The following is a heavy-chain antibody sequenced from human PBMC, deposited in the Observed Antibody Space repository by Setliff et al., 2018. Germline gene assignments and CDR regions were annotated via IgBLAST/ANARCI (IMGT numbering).Heavy chain of an antibody. V-gene: IGHV3-23*01. J-gene: IGHJ4*02. CDR1: GFTFSSYS. CDR3: AKGRYYYDSRGGYFDY. D-gene: IGHD3-22*01. CDR2: ISGSGGST. Sequence: GGSLRLSCAASGFTFSSYSMNWVRQAPGKGLEWVSAISGSGGSTYYADSVKGRFTISRDNSKNTLYLQMNSLRAEDTAVYYCAKGRYYYDSRGGYFDYWGQGTLVTVSS.